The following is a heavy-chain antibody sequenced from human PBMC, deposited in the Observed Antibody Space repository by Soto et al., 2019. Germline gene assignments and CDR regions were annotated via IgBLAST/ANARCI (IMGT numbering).Heavy chain of an antibody. CDR2: IYYSGST. CDR1: GGSISSYY. CDR3: ARLGADDYIWGSYRPWAFDI. Sequence: SETLSLTCTVSGGSISSYYWSWIRQPPGKGLEWIGYIYYSGSTNYNPSLKSRVTISVDTSKNQFSLKLSSVTAADTAVYYCARLGADDYIWGSYRPWAFDIWGQGTMVTVSS. D-gene: IGHD3-16*02. J-gene: IGHJ3*02. V-gene: IGHV4-59*08.